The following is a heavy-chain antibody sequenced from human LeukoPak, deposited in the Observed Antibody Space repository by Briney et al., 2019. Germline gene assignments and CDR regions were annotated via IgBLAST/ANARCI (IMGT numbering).Heavy chain of an antibody. CDR1: GYSFTSYW. CDR2: IYPGDSDT. V-gene: IGHV5-51*01. D-gene: IGHD3-22*01. CDR3: ARVTYYYDSSGCYYPYYFDY. Sequence: GESLKISCKGSGYSFTSYWTGWVRQMPGKGLRWMGIIYPGDSDTRYSPSFQGQVTISADKSISTAYLQWSSLKASDTAMYDCARVTYYYDSSGCYYPYYFDYWGQGTLVTVSS. J-gene: IGHJ4*02.